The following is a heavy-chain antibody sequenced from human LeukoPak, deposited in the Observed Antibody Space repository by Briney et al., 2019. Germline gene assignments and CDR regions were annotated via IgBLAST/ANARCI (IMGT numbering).Heavy chain of an antibody. CDR2: INTDGSST. Sequence: GGSLRLSCAASGFTFSSYWMHWVRQAPGKGLVWVSRINTDGSSTSYADSVKGRFTISRDNAKNTLYLQMNSLRAEDTAVYYCATDRRSYRPIENWGQGTLVIVSS. CDR1: GFTFSSYW. J-gene: IGHJ4*02. CDR3: ATDRRSYRPIEN. D-gene: IGHD2-21*01. V-gene: IGHV3-74*01.